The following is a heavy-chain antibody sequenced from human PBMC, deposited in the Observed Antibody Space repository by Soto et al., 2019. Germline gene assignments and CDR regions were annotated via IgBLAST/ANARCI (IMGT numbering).Heavy chain of an antibody. J-gene: IGHJ5*02. V-gene: IGHV1-69*13. CDR3: ARGRFLEWLYWFDP. CDR2: IIPIFGTA. D-gene: IGHD3-3*01. CDR1: GGTFSSYA. Sequence: GASVKVSCKASGGTFSSYAISWVRQAPGQGLEWMGGIIPIFGTANYAQKFQGRVTITADESTSTAYMELSSLRSEDTAVYYCARGRFLEWLYWFDPGAREPWSPSPQ.